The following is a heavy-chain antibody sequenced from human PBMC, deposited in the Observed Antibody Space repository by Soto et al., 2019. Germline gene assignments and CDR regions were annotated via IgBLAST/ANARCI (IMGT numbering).Heavy chain of an antibody. Sequence: ESGGGLVQPGGSLRLSCAASGFTFSSYWMSWVRQAPGKGLEWVANIKQDGSEKYYVDSVKGRFTISRDNAKNSLYLQMNSLRAEDTAVYYCARDRAGNELMSYFDYWGQGTLVTVSS. J-gene: IGHJ4*02. CDR2: IKQDGSEK. D-gene: IGHD3-16*01. V-gene: IGHV3-7*01. CDR1: GFTFSSYW. CDR3: ARDRAGNELMSYFDY.